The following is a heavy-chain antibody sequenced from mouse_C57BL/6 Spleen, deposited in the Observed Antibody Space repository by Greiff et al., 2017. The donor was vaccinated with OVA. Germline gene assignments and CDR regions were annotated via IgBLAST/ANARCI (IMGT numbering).Heavy chain of an antibody. CDR3: ARAPQSPYAMKY. CDR1: GYAFSSSW. V-gene: IGHV1-82*01. Sequence: QVQLQQSGPELVKPGASVKISCKASGYAFSSSWMNWVKQRPGKGLEWIGRIYPGDGDTNYNGKFKGKATLTADNSSSTAYMQLSSLTSEDSAFYYCARAPQSPYAMKYGGQGTSVTVSS. CDR2: IYPGDGDT. J-gene: IGHJ4*01.